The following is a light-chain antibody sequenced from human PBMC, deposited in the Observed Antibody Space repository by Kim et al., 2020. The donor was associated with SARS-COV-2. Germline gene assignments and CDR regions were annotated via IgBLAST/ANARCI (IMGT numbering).Light chain of an antibody. J-gene: IGKJ1*01. V-gene: IGKV3-15*01. CDR3: QQYNNWPPWT. CDR1: QSVSSN. Sequence: YAGGRATLSCTASQSVSSNLAWYQQKPGQAPRLLIYGASTRATGIPARFSGSGSGTEFTLTISSLQSEDFAVYYCQQYNNWPPWTFGQGTKVDIK. CDR2: GAS.